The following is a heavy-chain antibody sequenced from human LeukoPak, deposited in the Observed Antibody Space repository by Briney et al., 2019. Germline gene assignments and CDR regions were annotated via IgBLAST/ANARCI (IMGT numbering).Heavy chain of an antibody. CDR2: VYYSGNT. J-gene: IGHJ4*02. CDR3: ARHSGTGYYDY. Sequence: SETLSLTCTVSGSSMSSYYWIWIRQPPGKGLEWIGYVYYSGNTDYNPSLKSRVTISVDTSKNQFSLKVGSVTAADTAVYYCARHSGTGYYDYWGQGALVTVSS. V-gene: IGHV4-59*08. CDR1: GSSMSSYY. D-gene: IGHD3-22*01.